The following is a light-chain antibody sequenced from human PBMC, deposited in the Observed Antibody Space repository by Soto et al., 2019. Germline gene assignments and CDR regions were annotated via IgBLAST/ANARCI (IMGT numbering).Light chain of an antibody. J-gene: IGKJ4*01. CDR2: TAS. CDR3: QQSFSAPLT. Sequence: DIQMTQSPTSLSAPVGDSVTITCRASQNIKKFLNWYQQKPGKAPKLLIYTASSVQAGFPSRFSGSGSGTDFTLTISSLQPEDFATYSCQQSFSAPLTFGRGTRVEI. CDR1: QNIKKF. V-gene: IGKV1-39*01.